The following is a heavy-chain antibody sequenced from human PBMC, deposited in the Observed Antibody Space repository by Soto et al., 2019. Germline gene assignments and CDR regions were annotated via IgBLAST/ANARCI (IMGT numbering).Heavy chain of an antibody. Sequence: QVQLVQSGAEVKKPGASVKVSCKASGYTFTTYGISWVRQAPGQGLEWVGWISAYSGNTKYAQKLQGRVTVTTDTSTSAAYMEVRSLRSVDTAVYYCARGRYGDYWGQGTLVTTSS. CDR2: ISAYSGNT. CDR3: ARGRYGDY. D-gene: IGHD4-17*01. V-gene: IGHV1-18*01. J-gene: IGHJ4*02. CDR1: GYTFTTYG.